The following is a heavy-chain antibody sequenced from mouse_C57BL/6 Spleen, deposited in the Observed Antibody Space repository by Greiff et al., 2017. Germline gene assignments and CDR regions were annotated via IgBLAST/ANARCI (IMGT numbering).Heavy chain of an antibody. CDR3: ARGDLDGNLAY. Sequence: QVQLQQPGAELVMPGASVKLSCKASGYTFTSYWMHWVKQRPGQGLEWIGEIDPSDSYTNYNQKFKGKSTLTVDKSSSTAYMQLSSLTSEDSAVYYCARGDLDGNLAYWGQGTLVTVSA. V-gene: IGHV1-69*01. J-gene: IGHJ3*01. CDR1: GYTFTSYW. D-gene: IGHD2-1*01. CDR2: IDPSDSYT.